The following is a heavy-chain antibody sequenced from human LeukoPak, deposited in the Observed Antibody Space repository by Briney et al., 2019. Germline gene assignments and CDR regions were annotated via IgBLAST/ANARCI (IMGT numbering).Heavy chain of an antibody. V-gene: IGHV1-8*01. CDR3: TTAVRYQLLLEY. Sequence: ASVKVSCKAPAYTFSTYDVAWVRQAPGQGPEWMGWTNPISGNTGYAKQFKGRVTMTSDASVNSAYMELSSLRFDDTAVYFCTTAVRYQLLLEYWGQGTLITVSS. D-gene: IGHD2-2*01. CDR1: AYTFSTYD. J-gene: IGHJ4*02. CDR2: TNPISGNT.